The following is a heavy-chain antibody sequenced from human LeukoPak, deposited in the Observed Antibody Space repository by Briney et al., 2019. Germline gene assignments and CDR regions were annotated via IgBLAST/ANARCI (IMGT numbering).Heavy chain of an antibody. J-gene: IGHJ4*02. Sequence: PGRSLRLSCAASGFTFSSYGMHWVRQAPGKGLEWVAVIWYDGSNKYYADSVKGRFTISRDNSKNTLYLQMNSLRAEDTAVYYCAKDGEEYYYDSSGHDYWGQGTLVTVSS. CDR1: GFTFSSYG. CDR2: IWYDGSNK. V-gene: IGHV3-33*06. D-gene: IGHD3-22*01. CDR3: AKDGEEYYYDSSGHDY.